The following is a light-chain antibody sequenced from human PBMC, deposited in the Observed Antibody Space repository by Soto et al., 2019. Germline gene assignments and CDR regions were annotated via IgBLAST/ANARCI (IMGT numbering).Light chain of an antibody. CDR2: DVN. CDR3: CAYSTSGTHV. V-gene: IGLV2-14*03. CDR1: SSDVGSYDY. J-gene: IGLJ1*01. Sequence: SVLPKPASVSGSPGQSITFSCTGTSSDVGSYDYVSWHQQHPGKAPKLIIYDVNNRPSGVPSRFSGSKSGNTASLTISGLQTEDEADYYCCAYSTSGTHVFGTGTKVTVL.